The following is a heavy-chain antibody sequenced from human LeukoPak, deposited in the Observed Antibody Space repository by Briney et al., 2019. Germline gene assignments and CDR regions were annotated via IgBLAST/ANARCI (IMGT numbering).Heavy chain of an antibody. D-gene: IGHD3-10*02. Sequence: GGSLRLSCAASGFTFSSYEMNWLRQAPGKGLEWVSYISSSSSTIYYADSVKGRFTISRDNAKNSLYLQMNSLRAEDTAVYYCAELGITMIGGVWGKGTTVTISS. CDR1: GFTFSSYE. J-gene: IGHJ6*04. CDR3: AELGITMIGGV. CDR2: ISSSSSTI. V-gene: IGHV3-48*03.